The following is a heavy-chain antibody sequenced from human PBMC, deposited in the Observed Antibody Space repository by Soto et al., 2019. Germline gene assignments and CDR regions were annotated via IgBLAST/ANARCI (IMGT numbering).Heavy chain of an antibody. CDR2: IYYSGST. Sequence: SETLSLTCTVSGGSISSYYWSWIRQPPGKGLEWIGYIYYSGSTNYNPSLKSRVTISVDTSKNQFSLKLSSVTAADTAVYYCARTPGITIFGVVTNYPAGLYYMDVWGKGTTVTVSS. J-gene: IGHJ6*03. V-gene: IGHV4-59*12. D-gene: IGHD3-3*01. CDR3: ARTPGITIFGVVTNYPAGLYYMDV. CDR1: GGSISSYY.